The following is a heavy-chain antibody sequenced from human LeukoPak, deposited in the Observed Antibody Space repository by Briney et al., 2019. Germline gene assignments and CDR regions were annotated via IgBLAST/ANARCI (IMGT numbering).Heavy chain of an antibody. Sequence: GGSLRLSCAASGFTFSNYAMHWVRQAPGKGLEWVAVISYDGSNKYYADSVKGRFTISRDNSKNTLYLQMNSLRAEDTAVYYCARGYYDSSGHDYWGQGTLVTVSS. CDR3: ARGYYDSSGHDY. CDR2: ISYDGSNK. D-gene: IGHD3-22*01. CDR1: GFTFSNYA. J-gene: IGHJ4*02. V-gene: IGHV3-30-3*01.